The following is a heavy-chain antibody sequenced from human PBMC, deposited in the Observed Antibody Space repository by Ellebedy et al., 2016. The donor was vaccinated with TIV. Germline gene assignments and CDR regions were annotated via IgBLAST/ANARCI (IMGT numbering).Heavy chain of an antibody. V-gene: IGHV3-23*01. CDR2: IVGSGA. CDR1: GFTFSSYA. CDR3: ARGTIIPAAPFDH. D-gene: IGHD3-3*01. J-gene: IGHJ5*02. Sequence: GESLKISCAASGFTFSSYAMTWVRQAPGKGLEWVSGIVGSGAQKYADSVKGRFTISRDNSKSTLDLQMNSLRAEDTAIYYCARGTIIPAAPFDHWGQGTLVTVSS.